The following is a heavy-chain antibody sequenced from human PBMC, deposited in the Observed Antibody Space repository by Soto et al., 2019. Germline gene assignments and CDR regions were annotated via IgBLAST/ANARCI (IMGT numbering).Heavy chain of an antibody. Sequence: GASVKVSCKASGYTFTSYGISWVRQAPGQGLEWMGWISAYNGNTNYAQKLQGRVTMTTDTSTSTAYMELRSLRSDDTAVYYCARDGHGWLVTGNWFDPWGQGTLVTVSS. CDR2: ISAYNGNT. J-gene: IGHJ5*02. D-gene: IGHD6-19*01. CDR3: ARDGHGWLVTGNWFDP. CDR1: GYTFTSYG. V-gene: IGHV1-18*01.